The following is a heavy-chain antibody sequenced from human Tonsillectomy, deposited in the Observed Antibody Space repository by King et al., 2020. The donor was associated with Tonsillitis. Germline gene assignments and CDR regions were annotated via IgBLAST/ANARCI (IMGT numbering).Heavy chain of an antibody. V-gene: IGHV3-48*02. J-gene: IGHJ4*02. D-gene: IGHD1-26*01. CDR1: GFTFSSYS. CDR2: IGGGGGTI. CDR3: ARDSRWAFDY. Sequence: VQLVESGGGLAQPGGSLRLSCVASGFTFSSYSMNLVRQAPGKGLEWVAYIGGGGGTISYADSVKGRFTISRDNGQNSLSLQMNSLRDEDTAVYFCARDSRWAFDYWGQGSLVTVSS.